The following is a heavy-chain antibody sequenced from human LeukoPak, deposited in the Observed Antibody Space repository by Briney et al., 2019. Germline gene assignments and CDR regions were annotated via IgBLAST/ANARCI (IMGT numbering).Heavy chain of an antibody. CDR3: ARDPAPATGAFDI. CDR1: GFTISSNY. V-gene: IGHV3-53*01. Sequence: PGGSLRLSCAASGFTISSNYMNWVRQAPGKGLEWVSVIFNSGDTYYADSVKGRFTISRDTSKNTLYFQMNSLRVDDTAVYYCARDPAPATGAFDIWGQGTMVIIS. CDR2: IFNSGDT. D-gene: IGHD1-1*01. J-gene: IGHJ3*02.